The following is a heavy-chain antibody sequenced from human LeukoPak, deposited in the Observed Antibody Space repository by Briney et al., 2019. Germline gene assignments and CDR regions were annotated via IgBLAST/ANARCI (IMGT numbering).Heavy chain of an antibody. V-gene: IGHV3-15*01. CDR2: IKSKTDGGTT. CDR3: TTGFSPHYYDSSGYFRQSIDAFDI. Sequence: GGSLRLSCAASGFTFSNAWMSWVRQAPGKGLEWVGRIKSKTDGGTTDYAAPVKGRFTISRDDSKNTLYLQMNSLKTEDTAVYYCTTGFSPHYYDSSGYFRQSIDAFDIWGQGTMVTVSS. CDR1: GFTFSNAW. D-gene: IGHD3-22*01. J-gene: IGHJ3*02.